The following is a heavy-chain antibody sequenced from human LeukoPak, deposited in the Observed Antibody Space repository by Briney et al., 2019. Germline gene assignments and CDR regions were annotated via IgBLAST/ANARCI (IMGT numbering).Heavy chain of an antibody. CDR1: GFTFSTYA. CDR3: SSMNGEFDH. CDR2: ITGSGDRT. J-gene: IGHJ4*02. Sequence: PGGSLRLSCAASGFTFSTYATNWVRQAPGKGREWVSGITGSGDRTYYADSVKGRVTISRDNSKNTLYLQINSPRADETAVNYWSSMNGEFDHWRQGTLVSVP. V-gene: IGHV3-23*01. D-gene: IGHD3-10*01.